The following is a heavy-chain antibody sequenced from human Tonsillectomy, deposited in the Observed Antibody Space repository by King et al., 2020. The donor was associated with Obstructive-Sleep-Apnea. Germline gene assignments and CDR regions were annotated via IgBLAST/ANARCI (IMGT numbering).Heavy chain of an antibody. CDR1: GFTFSSYW. Sequence: VQLVESGGGLVQPGGSLRLSCAASGFTFSSYWMHWVRQAPGKGLVWVSRINSDVSSTRYADSVQRRFTISIANANNTLYLQMNSLRAEDTAVYYCARDPPSLIGVDESGDYWGQGTLVTVSS. CDR2: INSDVSST. CDR3: ARDPPSLIGVDESGDY. V-gene: IGHV3-74*01. D-gene: IGHD3-22*01. J-gene: IGHJ4*02.